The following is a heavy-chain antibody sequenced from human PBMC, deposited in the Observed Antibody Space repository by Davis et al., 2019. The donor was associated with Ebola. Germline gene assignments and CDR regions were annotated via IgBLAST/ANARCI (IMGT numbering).Heavy chain of an antibody. CDR1: GDTFGSYV. D-gene: IGHD1-26*01. Sequence: PGGSLRLSCAASGDTFGSYVMTWVRQAPGKGLEWVSGISGLGDRTYYADSVKGRFTISRDNFKKTFYLQMNSLRGEDTAVYYCAKGLTGAVSGMGVWGKGTTVTVSS. J-gene: IGHJ6*04. CDR3: AKGLTGAVSGMGV. CDR2: ISGLGDRT. V-gene: IGHV3-23*01.